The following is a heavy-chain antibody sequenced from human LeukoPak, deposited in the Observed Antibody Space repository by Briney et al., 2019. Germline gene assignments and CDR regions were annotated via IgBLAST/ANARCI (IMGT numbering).Heavy chain of an antibody. V-gene: IGHV1-18*01. CDR2: INTYNGNT. D-gene: IGHD3-10*01. J-gene: IGHJ5*02. CDR3: ARANMVRGGGLFFDRNWVDP. CDR1: NYTFIRNG. Sequence: GASVKVSCKASNYTFIRNGISWVRQAPGQGLDWMGWINTYNGNTNYAQKLQGRVTMTTDTSTSTVYMELSGLRSDDTAVYYCARANMVRGGGLFFDRNWVDPWGQGTLVTVSS.